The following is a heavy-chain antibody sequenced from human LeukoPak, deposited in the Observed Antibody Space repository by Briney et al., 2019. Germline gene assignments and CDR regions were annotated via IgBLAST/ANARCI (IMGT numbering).Heavy chain of an antibody. CDR2: ISFDGSKD. J-gene: IGHJ4*02. Sequence: GGSLRLSCATSTFTFSSYAMHWVRQAPGKGLAWVAVISFDGSKDYFADPVKGRFTISRDNSKNTMYLHMNSLRLEDTAVYYCAKDSDTFGALDYWGQGTLVTVSS. CDR1: TFTFSSYA. CDR3: AKDSDTFGALDY. V-gene: IGHV3-30-3*01. D-gene: IGHD3-10*01.